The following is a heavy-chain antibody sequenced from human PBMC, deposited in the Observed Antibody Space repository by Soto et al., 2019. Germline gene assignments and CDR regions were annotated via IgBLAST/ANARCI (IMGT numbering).Heavy chain of an antibody. Sequence: QVQLQESGPGLVKPSETLSLTCTVSGDSVTSVSDYWSWIRQPPGKGLEWIGYIYYSGSADYNPPLGSRFTISIDTSKNQFALTLTSVTAADTAVYYCARGVGFGYYYYHMDLWGQGTTVTVSS. D-gene: IGHD3-10*01. CDR2: IYYSGSA. J-gene: IGHJ6*02. CDR1: GDSVTSVSDY. CDR3: ARGVGFGYYYYHMDL. V-gene: IGHV4-61*01.